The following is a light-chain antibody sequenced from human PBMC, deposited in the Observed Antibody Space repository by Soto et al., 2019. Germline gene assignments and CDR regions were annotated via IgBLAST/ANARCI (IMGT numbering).Light chain of an antibody. J-gene: IGKJ1*01. CDR3: QQRSNWPWT. CDR2: GAS. V-gene: IGKV3-15*01. Sequence: EIVMTQSPATLSVSPGESATLSCRASQRISRNLAWYQQKPGQAPRLLIYGASTRATGIPARFSGSGSGTDFTLTISSLEPEDFAVYYCQQRSNWPWTFGQGTKVDIK. CDR1: QRISRN.